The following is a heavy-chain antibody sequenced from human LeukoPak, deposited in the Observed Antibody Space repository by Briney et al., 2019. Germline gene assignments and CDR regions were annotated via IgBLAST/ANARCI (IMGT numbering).Heavy chain of an antibody. CDR2: IKQDGSEK. Sequence: PGGSLRLSCAVSGFAFSTYFMSWVRQAPGKGLEWVANIKQDGSEKYYVDSVKGRFTISRDNAKNSLYLQMNSLRAEDTAVYYCARDGWELREGFDYWGQGTLVTVSS. J-gene: IGHJ4*02. V-gene: IGHV3-7*01. CDR1: GFAFSTYF. D-gene: IGHD1-26*01. CDR3: ARDGWELREGFDY.